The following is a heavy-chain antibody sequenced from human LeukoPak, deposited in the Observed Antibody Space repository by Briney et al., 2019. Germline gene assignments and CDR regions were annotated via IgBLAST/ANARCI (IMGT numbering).Heavy chain of an antibody. J-gene: IGHJ4*02. CDR3: ARVRLYSSSWCVSVDY. CDR1: GFTFSSYG. V-gene: IGHV3-30*03. Sequence: GRSLRLSCAASGFTFSSYGMHWVRQAPGKGLEWVAVISYDGGNKYYADSVKGRFTISRDNSKNTLYLQMSSLRAEDTAVYYCARVRLYSSSWCVSVDYWGQGTLVTVSS. CDR2: ISYDGGNK. D-gene: IGHD6-13*01.